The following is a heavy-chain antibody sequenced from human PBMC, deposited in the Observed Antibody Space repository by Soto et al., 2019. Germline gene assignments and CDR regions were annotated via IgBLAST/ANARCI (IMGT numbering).Heavy chain of an antibody. J-gene: IGHJ4*02. V-gene: IGHV3-30*18. CDR2: ISYDGINK. Sequence: GGSLRLSCAASGFSFSTYGMHWVRQAPGKGLEWVAVISYDGINKYYADSVKGRFTISRDSSKNTLFLQMNSLRAEDTAIYYCAKDQGGYLSVFDYWGQGTLVTVSS. CDR3: AKDQGGYLSVFDY. CDR1: GFSFSTYG. D-gene: IGHD5-12*01.